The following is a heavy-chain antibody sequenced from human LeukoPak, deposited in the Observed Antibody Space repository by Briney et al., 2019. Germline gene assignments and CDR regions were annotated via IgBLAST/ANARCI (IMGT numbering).Heavy chain of an antibody. V-gene: IGHV3-23*01. Sequence: GGSLRLSCAASGFILSNYAMSWVRQAPGKGLEWVSAIIGSGDHTYYADSVRGRFTISRDNSRNTLYLQMNSLRAEDTAVYHCALEGDGHNAPDYWGQGTLVTVSS. CDR3: ALEGDGHNAPDY. J-gene: IGHJ4*02. CDR1: GFILSNYA. D-gene: IGHD5-24*01. CDR2: IIGSGDHT.